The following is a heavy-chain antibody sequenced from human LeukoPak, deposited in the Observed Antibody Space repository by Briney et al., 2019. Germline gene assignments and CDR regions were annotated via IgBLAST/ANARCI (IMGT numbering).Heavy chain of an antibody. V-gene: IGHV4-30-4*08. J-gene: IGHJ4*02. CDR1: GGSISSGDYY. CDR3: ARAGGNYYDSSGYSQFDY. D-gene: IGHD3-22*01. CDR2: IYYSGST. Sequence: PSQTLSLTCTVSGGSISSGDYYWSWIRQPPGKGLEWIGYIYYSGSTYYNPSLKSRVTISVDTSKNQFSLKLSSVTAADTAVYYCARAGGNYYDSSGYSQFDYWGQGTLVTVSS.